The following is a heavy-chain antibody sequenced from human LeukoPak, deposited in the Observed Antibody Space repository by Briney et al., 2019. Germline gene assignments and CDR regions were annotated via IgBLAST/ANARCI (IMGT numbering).Heavy chain of an antibody. V-gene: IGHV3-23*01. CDR3: AKGPNSGSSPRADY. CDR1: GFTFSSYA. CDR2: ISGSGGST. J-gene: IGHJ4*02. Sequence: HPGGSLRLSYAASGFTFSSYAMSWVRQAPGKGLEWVSAISGSGGSTYYADSVKGRFTISRDNSKNTLYLQMNSLRAEDTAVYYCAKGPNSGSSPRADYWGQGTLVTVSS. D-gene: IGHD1-26*01.